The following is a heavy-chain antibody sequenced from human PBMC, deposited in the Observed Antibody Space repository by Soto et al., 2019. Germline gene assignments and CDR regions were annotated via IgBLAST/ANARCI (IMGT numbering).Heavy chain of an antibody. CDR3: ARDFDVNTALDYWYFDL. CDR1: GGSTSGKY. V-gene: IGHV4-4*07. D-gene: IGHD3-9*01. CDR2: IYSSGRT. J-gene: IGHJ2*01. Sequence: QVHLQESGPGVVKASETLSLTCSLSGGSTSGKYWSWIRQSAGKGLEWIGRIYSSGRTHYNPSLGSRVSMAVAQNSFSLRLTSATASDTAIYYCARDFDVNTALDYWYFDLWGRGTQVSVSS.